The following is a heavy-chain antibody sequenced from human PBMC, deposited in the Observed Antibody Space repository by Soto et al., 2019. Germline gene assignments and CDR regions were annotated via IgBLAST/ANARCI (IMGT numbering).Heavy chain of an antibody. J-gene: IGHJ4*02. V-gene: IGHV1-46*03. D-gene: IGHD5-12*01. CDR2: INPSGGST. Sequence: ASVKVSCKASGYTFTSYGISWVRQAPRQGLEWMGIINPSGGSTSYAQKFQGRVTMTRDTSTSTVYMELSSLRSEDTAVYYCARDGRDSGHDCWGQGTLVTVS. CDR3: ARDGRDSGHDC. CDR1: GYTFTSYG.